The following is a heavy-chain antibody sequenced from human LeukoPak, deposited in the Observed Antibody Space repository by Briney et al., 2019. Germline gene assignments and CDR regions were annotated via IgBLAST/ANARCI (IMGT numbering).Heavy chain of an antibody. CDR2: INSGGSRT. CDR1: VFTFSDSW. CDR3: ARSNQADDY. V-gene: IGHV3-74*01. D-gene: IGHD1-14*01. J-gene: IGHJ4*02. Sequence: GGSLRLSCAASVFTFSDSWTHWVRDGPGKGLVWVSRINSGGSRTTYADSVKGRFTISRDNDKNTLYLQMDSLRAEDTGVYYCARSNQADDYWGQGTLVTVSS.